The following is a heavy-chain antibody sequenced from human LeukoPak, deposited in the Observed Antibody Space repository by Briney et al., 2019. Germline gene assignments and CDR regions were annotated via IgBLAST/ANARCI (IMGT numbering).Heavy chain of an antibody. J-gene: IGHJ4*02. V-gene: IGHV3-7*01. Sequence: GGSLRLSCAASEFSFSSFWMTWVRQAPGKGLEWVANINQDGSETFYVDSVKGRFTISRDNAKNSLYLQMNSLRAEDTAVYYCARERYYSDSSGPMDCWGQGTLVTVSA. CDR2: INQDGSET. CDR3: ARERYYSDSSGPMDC. D-gene: IGHD3-22*01. CDR1: EFSFSSFW.